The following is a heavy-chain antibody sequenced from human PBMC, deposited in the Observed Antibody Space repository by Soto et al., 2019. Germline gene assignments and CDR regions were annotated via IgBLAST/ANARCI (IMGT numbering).Heavy chain of an antibody. J-gene: IGHJ4*02. CDR1: GYTFTGYF. CDR3: ARCSGGSSSCYYDY. V-gene: IGHV1-2*02. D-gene: IGHD2-2*01. CDR2: IHPNSGGT. Sequence: QVPLVQSGAEVKKPGASVRVSCKASGYTFTGYFIHWVRQAPGQGLEWMGWIHPNSGGTNYAQKFQGRVTMTRDTSISTAYMELSRLRSDDTAVYYCARCSGGSSSCYYDYWGQGTLVTVSS.